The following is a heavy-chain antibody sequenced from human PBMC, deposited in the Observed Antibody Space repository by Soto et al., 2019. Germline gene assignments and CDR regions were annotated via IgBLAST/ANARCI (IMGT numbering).Heavy chain of an antibody. CDR3: VRDYDYDTSRNDAFDI. CDR2: IYSSGST. CDR1: GGSISSGDYY. J-gene: IGHJ3*02. Sequence: QVQLQESGPGLVKPSQTLSLTCTVSGGSISSGDYYWSWIRHHPGKGLEWIGYIYSSGSTYYNPSLRSRVTISADTSKNQFSLRLSSVPAADTAVYYCVRDYDYDTSRNDAFDIWGQGTMVTVSS. D-gene: IGHD3-22*01. V-gene: IGHV4-31*03.